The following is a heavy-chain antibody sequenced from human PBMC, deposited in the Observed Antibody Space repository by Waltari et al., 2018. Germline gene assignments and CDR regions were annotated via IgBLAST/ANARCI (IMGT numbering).Heavy chain of an antibody. Sequence: EVQLVESGGGLVQPGRSLRLSCTASGFTFGDYAMSWFRQAPGKGLEWVGFIRSKAYGGTTDYAASVKGRFTISRDDSKSIAYLQMNSLKTEDTAVYYCTRGVGYSSSSAEGYWGQGTLVTVSS. J-gene: IGHJ4*02. CDR3: TRGVGYSSSSAEGY. CDR1: GFTFGDYA. V-gene: IGHV3-49*03. CDR2: IRSKAYGGTT. D-gene: IGHD6-6*01.